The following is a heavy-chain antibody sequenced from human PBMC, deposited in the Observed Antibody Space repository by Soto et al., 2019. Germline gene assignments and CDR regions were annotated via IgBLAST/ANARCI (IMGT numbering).Heavy chain of an antibody. D-gene: IGHD3-10*01. CDR1: GGSVSSGSYY. Sequence: SETLSLTCTVSGGSVSSGSYYWSWIRRPPRKGLEWIGYIYYSGSTNYNPSLKSRVTISVDTSKNQFSLKLSSVTAADTAVYYCARTYPHYFGSGSYYNDAFDIWGQGTTVTVS. CDR2: IYYSGST. CDR3: ARTYPHYFGSGSYYNDAFDI. J-gene: IGHJ3*02. V-gene: IGHV4-61*01.